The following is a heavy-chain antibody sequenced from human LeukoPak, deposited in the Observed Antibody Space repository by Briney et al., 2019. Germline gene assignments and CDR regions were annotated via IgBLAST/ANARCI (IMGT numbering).Heavy chain of an antibody. CDR1: GGSISSYY. J-gene: IGHJ4*02. D-gene: IGHD2-21*02. V-gene: IGHV4-59*01. Sequence: SETLSLTCTVSGGSISSYYWSWIRRPPGKGLEWIGYIYSSGSTNYNPSLKSRITISVDTSKNQFSLKLSSVTAADTAVYYCARFAYCGGHCWYYFDYWGQGSLVTVSS. CDR3: ARFAYCGGHCWYYFDY. CDR2: IYSSGST.